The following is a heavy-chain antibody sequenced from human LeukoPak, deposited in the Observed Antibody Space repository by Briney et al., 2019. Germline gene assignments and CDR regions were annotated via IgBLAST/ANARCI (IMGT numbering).Heavy chain of an antibody. CDR2: IKQDGSQK. Sequence: GGSLRLSCEGSGFTFSDYWMDWVRQPPGKGLEWVASIKQDGSQKGYVDPVRGRFTISRDNAKNSVYLQMNSLRDEDTAVYCCATDRGFATFDDWGQGALVSVSS. D-gene: IGHD6-25*01. CDR3: ATDRGFATFDD. J-gene: IGHJ4*02. CDR1: GFTFSDYW. V-gene: IGHV3-7*01.